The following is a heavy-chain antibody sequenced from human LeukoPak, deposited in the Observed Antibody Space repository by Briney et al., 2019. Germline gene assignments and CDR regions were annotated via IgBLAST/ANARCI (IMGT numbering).Heavy chain of an antibody. CDR3: ARHRGYDFWSGYYCHFEN. D-gene: IGHD3-3*01. J-gene: IGHJ4*02. CDR1: GGSFSGYY. CDR2: INHSGST. V-gene: IGHV4-34*01. Sequence: PSETLSLSCAVYGGSFSGYYWSWIRQPPGKGLEWIGEINHSGSTNYNPSLKSRVTISVDTSKNQFSLKLSSVTAADTAVYYCARHRGYDFWSGYYCHFENWGQGTLVTVSS.